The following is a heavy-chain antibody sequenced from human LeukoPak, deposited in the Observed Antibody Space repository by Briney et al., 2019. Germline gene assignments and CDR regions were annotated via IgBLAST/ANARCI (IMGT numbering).Heavy chain of an antibody. CDR3: ARDRSLVPAAYYYYYYMDV. V-gene: IGHV1-2*02. CDR2: INPNSGGT. CDR1: GYTFTGYY. Sequence: ASVKVSCKASGYTFTGYYMHWVRQASGQGLEWMGWINPNSGGTNYAQKFQGRVTMTRDTSISTAYMELSRLRSDDTAVYYCARDRSLVPAAYYYYYYMDVWGKGTTVTVSS. D-gene: IGHD2-2*01. J-gene: IGHJ6*03.